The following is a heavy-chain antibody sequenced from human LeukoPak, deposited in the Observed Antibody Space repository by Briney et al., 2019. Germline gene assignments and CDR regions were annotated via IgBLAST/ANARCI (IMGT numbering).Heavy chain of an antibody. J-gene: IGHJ4*02. Sequence: PSETLSLTCSVPGGSINAFYWSWIRQPAGKGLEWIGRIHSSGSTNYSPSLKSRVTMLLDPSKNQFSLSLISVTAADTAVYYCAREAVHYGSGSLDYWGQGTLVTVSS. D-gene: IGHD3-10*01. V-gene: IGHV4-4*07. CDR1: GGSINAFY. CDR3: AREAVHYGSGSLDY. CDR2: IHSSGST.